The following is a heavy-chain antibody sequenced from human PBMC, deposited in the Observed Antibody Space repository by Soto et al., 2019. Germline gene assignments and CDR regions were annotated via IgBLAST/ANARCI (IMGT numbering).Heavy chain of an antibody. D-gene: IGHD6-13*01. CDR3: ARHIYSSSWGNYYYYMDV. CDR1: GYSFTSYW. V-gene: IGHV5-51*01. CDR2: IYPGDSDT. J-gene: IGHJ6*03. Sequence: GESLKISCKGSGYSFTSYWIGWVRQMPGKGLEWMGIIYPGDSDTRYSPSFQGQVTISADKSISTAYLQWSSLKASDTAMYYCARHIYSSSWGNYYYYMDVWGKGTTVTVSS.